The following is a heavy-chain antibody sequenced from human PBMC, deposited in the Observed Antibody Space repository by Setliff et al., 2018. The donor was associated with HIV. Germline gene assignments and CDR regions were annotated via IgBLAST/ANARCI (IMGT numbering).Heavy chain of an antibody. CDR1: GYTFSSYG. J-gene: IGHJ5*02. V-gene: IGHV1-18*01. CDR2: ISAYNDNT. D-gene: IGHD3-16*01. Sequence: GASVKVSCKASGYTFSSYGVSRVRQAPGQGLEWMGWISAYNDNTNYAQKLQGRVTMTTDTSTSTAYMELRSPRSDDTAVYYCARDLGINPQGWFDPWGQGTLVTVSS. CDR3: ARDLGINPQGWFDP.